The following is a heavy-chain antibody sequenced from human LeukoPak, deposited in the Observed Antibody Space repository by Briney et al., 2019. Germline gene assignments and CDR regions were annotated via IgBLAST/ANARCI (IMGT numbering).Heavy chain of an antibody. D-gene: IGHD6-13*01. CDR1: GGSFSSYV. V-gene: IGHV1-69*04. Sequence: ASVKVSCKASGGSFSSYVITWVRQAPGQGLEWMGRIIPVLAVSNFAQKFQGRVTMTRDTSTSTVYMELSSLRSEDTAVYYCASSIAATGPLGAFDIWSQGTMVTVSS. CDR3: ASSIAATGPLGAFDI. J-gene: IGHJ3*02. CDR2: IIPVLAVS.